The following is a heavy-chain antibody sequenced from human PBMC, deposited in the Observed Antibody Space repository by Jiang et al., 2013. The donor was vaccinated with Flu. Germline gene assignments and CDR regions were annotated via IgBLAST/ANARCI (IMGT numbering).Heavy chain of an antibody. Sequence: LLKPSQTLSLTCTVSGGSISSGAYYWSWIRQHPGKGLEWIGYIYYSGSTYYNPSLKGRFTISLDTSKNQFSLRLSSVTAADTAMYFCARDLNGYNSLHNWGQGALVTVSS. CDR2: IYYSGST. V-gene: IGHV4-31*03. J-gene: IGHJ4*02. D-gene: IGHD5-24*01. CDR3: ARDLNGYNSLHN. CDR1: GGSISSGAYY.